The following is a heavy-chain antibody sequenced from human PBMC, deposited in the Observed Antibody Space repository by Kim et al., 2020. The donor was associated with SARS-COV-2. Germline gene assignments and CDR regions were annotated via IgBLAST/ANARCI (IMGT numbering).Heavy chain of an antibody. CDR2: IYSGGNT. J-gene: IGHJ1*01. Sequence: GGSLRLSCALSGFTVSSSHMYWVRQAPGKGLEWVSDIYSGGNTYYSASVMGRFTISRDNSKNKMYVQLNSLRADDTAVYYCVRDGGGFWGQCILVTVSS. CDR3: VRDGGGF. CDR1: GFTVSSSH. V-gene: IGHV3-53*01. D-gene: IGHD5-12*01.